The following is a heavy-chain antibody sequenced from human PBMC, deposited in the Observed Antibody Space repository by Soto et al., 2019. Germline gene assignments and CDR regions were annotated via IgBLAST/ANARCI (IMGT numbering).Heavy chain of an antibody. CDR1: GYTFTCYY. V-gene: IGHV1-2*04. J-gene: IGHJ5*02. CDR2: INPNSGGT. D-gene: IGHD3-9*01. Sequence: ASVKVSCKASGYTFTCYYMHWVRQAPGQGLEWMGWINPNSGGTNYAQKFQGWVTMTRDTSISTAYMELSRLRSDDTAVYYCARENYDILTGYEPWGQGTLVTVSS. CDR3: ARENYDILTGYEP.